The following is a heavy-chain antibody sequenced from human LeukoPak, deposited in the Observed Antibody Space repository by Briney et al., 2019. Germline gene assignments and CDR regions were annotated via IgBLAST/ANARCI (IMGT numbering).Heavy chain of an antibody. CDR1: GGSISTSNHY. V-gene: IGHV4-39*07. J-gene: IGHJ4*02. CDR2: IFYSGST. Sequence: SETLSLTCTVSGGSISTSNHYWGWIRQPPGKGLEWIGNIFYSGSTYYSPSLRSRVTISVDTSKNQFSLKLTSVTAADTAVYYCARESEVTLTTSDYWGQGTLVTVSS. CDR3: ARESEVTLTTSDY. D-gene: IGHD4-11*01.